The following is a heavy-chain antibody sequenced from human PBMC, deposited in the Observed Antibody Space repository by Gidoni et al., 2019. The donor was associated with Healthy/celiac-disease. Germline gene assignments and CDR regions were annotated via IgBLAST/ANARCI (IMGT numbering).Heavy chain of an antibody. CDR3: ARGVGELLHAFDI. V-gene: IGHV3-30-3*01. CDR2: ISYDGSNK. Sequence: QVQLVESEGGVVQPGRSLRLSCAASGFTFSSYAMHWVRQAPGKGLEWVAVISYDGSNKYYADSVKGRFTISRDNSKNTLYLQMNSLRAEDTAVYYCARGVGELLHAFDIWGQGTMVTVSS. CDR1: GFTFSSYA. J-gene: IGHJ3*02. D-gene: IGHD1-26*01.